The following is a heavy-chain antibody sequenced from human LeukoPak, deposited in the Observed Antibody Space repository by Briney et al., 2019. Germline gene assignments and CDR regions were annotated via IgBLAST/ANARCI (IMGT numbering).Heavy chain of an antibody. CDR3: ARFTYYYDSSGYDHAFDI. V-gene: IGHV1-18*01. CDR2: INAYNGNT. Sequence: VASVKVSCKASGYTFTSYVIIGVRQAPGQGRAWMGWINAYNGNTKYAQKLQGRVTMTTDTSSSTAYMELRSLRSDDTAVYYCARFTYYYDSSGYDHAFDIWGQVTMVTVSS. CDR1: GYTFTSYV. D-gene: IGHD3-22*01. J-gene: IGHJ3*02.